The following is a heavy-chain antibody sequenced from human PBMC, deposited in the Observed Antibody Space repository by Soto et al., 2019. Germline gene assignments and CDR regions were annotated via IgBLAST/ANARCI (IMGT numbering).Heavy chain of an antibody. D-gene: IGHD6-19*01. Sequence: GASVKVSCKASGYTFTSYGISCVRQAPGQGLEWMGWISAYNGNTNYAQKLQGRVTMTTDTSTSTAYMELRSLRSDDTAVYYCARASYSSGWYLPTHYYYYGMDVWGQGTTVTVSS. CDR3: ARASYSSGWYLPTHYYYYGMDV. CDR2: ISAYNGNT. CDR1: GYTFTSYG. V-gene: IGHV1-18*01. J-gene: IGHJ6*02.